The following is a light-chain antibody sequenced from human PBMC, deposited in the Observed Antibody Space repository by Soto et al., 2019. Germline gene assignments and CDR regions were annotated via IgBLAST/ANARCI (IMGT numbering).Light chain of an antibody. J-gene: IGKJ5*01. CDR3: QQPDA. CDR1: QSVSSY. V-gene: IGKV3-11*01. Sequence: DTVLTQSPGTLSLSPGEGATLSCRASQSVSSYLAWYQQKPGQAPRLLIYDASNSATGIPARFSGSGSGTDFTLTISSLEPEDFAVYYCQQPDAFGQGTRLEIK. CDR2: DAS.